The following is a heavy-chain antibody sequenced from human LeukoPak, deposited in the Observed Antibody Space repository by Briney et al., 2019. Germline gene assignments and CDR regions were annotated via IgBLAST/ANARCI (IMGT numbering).Heavy chain of an antibody. CDR3: ALGVPIAIANY. J-gene: IGHJ4*02. D-gene: IGHD2-2*01. Sequence: PSETLSLTCTVSGGSISSYYWSWIRQPPGKGLEWIGYIYYSGSTNYNPSLKSRVTISVDTSKNQFSLKLTSVTAADTAVYFCALGVPIAIANYWGQGTLVTVSS. CDR2: IYYSGST. CDR1: GGSISSYY. V-gene: IGHV4-59*08.